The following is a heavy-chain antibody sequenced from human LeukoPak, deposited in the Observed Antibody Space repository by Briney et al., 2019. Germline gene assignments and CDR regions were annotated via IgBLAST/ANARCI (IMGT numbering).Heavy chain of an antibody. Sequence: ASVKVSCKASGYTFTGYYMHWVRQAPGQGLEWMGWINPNSGGTNYAQKFQGRVTMTRDTSISTAYMVLSRLRSDDTAVYYCARDTCSSTSCYTIGYWGQGTLVTVSS. CDR2: INPNSGGT. CDR3: ARDTCSSTSCYTIGY. J-gene: IGHJ4*02. D-gene: IGHD2-2*02. V-gene: IGHV1-2*02. CDR1: GYTFTGYY.